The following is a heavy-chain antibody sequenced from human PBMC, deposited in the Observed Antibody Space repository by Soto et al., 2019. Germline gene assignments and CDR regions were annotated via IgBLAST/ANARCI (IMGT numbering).Heavy chain of an antibody. CDR1: GFTFSSYA. Sequence: GGSLRLSCAASGFTFSSYAMSWVRQAPGKGLEWVSAISGSGGSTYYADSVKGRFTISRDNSKNTLYLQMNSLRAEDTAVYYCARPPPYYYDSSGYYGFGWTFGYWGQGTLVTVSS. D-gene: IGHD3-22*01. CDR3: ARPPPYYYDSSGYYGFGWTFGY. CDR2: ISGSGGST. V-gene: IGHV3-23*01. J-gene: IGHJ4*02.